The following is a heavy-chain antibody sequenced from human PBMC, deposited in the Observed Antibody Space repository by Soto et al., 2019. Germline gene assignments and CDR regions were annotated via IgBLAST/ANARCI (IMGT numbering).Heavy chain of an antibody. CDR2: IYYSGST. Sequence: PSETLSLTCTVSGGSISSGGYYWSWIRQHPGKGLEWIGYIYYSGSTYYNPSLKSRVTISVDTSKNQFSLKLSSVTAADTAVYYCARCHGTARIDYWGQGTLVTVSS. V-gene: IGHV4-31*03. CDR3: ARCHGTARIDY. CDR1: GGSISSGGYY. D-gene: IGHD6-6*01. J-gene: IGHJ4*02.